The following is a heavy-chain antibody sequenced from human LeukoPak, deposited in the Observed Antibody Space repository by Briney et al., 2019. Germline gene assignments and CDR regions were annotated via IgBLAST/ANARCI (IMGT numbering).Heavy chain of an antibody. D-gene: IGHD2-2*01. CDR2: INPNSGDT. CDR3: ARANFLYCSSTTCLFDY. V-gene: IGHV1-2*02. CDR1: GDTFTDYY. J-gene: IGHJ4*02. Sequence: ASVKVSCKASGDTFTDYYLHWVRQAPGQGFEWRGWINPNSGDTNYAQKFQGRVTMTRDTSISTAHMEMSRLRSDDTAVYYCARANFLYCSSTTCLFDYWGQGTLVTVSS.